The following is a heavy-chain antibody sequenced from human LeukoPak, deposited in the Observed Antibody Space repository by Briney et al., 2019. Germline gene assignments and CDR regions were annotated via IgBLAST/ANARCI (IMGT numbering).Heavy chain of an antibody. Sequence: GASVKVSCKASGGTFSSYAISWVRQAPGQGLEWMGRIIPILGIANYAQKFQGRVTITADKSTSTAYMELSSLRSEDTAVYYCARDLWFGNASYYYGMDVWGQGTTVTVSS. CDR3: ARDLWFGNASYYYGMDV. CDR2: IIPILGIA. V-gene: IGHV1-69*04. CDR1: GGTFSSYA. J-gene: IGHJ6*02. D-gene: IGHD3-10*01.